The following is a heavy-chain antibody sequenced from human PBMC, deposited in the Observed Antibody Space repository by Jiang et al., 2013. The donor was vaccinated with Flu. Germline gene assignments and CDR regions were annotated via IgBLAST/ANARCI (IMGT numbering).Heavy chain of an antibody. J-gene: IGHJ4*02. CDR3: ARAAMVANFSY. Sequence: ELLKPSETLSLTCAVYGGSFSGYYWNWIRQPPGKGLEWIGEINHSGSTNYNPSLKSRVTISVDTSKNQFSLKLSSVTAADTAVYYCARAAMVANFSYWGQGTLGHRLL. CDR2: INHSGST. CDR1: GGSFSGYY. D-gene: IGHD5-12*01. V-gene: IGHV4-34*01.